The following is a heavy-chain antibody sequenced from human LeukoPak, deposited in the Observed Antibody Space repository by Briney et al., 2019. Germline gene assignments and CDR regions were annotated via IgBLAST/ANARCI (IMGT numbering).Heavy chain of an antibody. CDR2: INQRRNT. V-gene: IGHV4-34*01. Sequence: SETLSLTCVVYGGSFSGYSWSWIRQPPGKGLEWIGEINQRRNTNYNPSLKSRVTISIDTSKNQFSLKLSSVTAADTAVYYCARKYSGSYTNWFDPWGQGTLVTVSS. CDR3: ARKYSGSYTNWFDP. D-gene: IGHD1-26*01. CDR1: GGSFSGYS. J-gene: IGHJ5*02.